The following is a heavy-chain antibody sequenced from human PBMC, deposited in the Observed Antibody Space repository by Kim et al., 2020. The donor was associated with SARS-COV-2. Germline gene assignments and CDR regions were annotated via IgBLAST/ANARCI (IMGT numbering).Heavy chain of an antibody. D-gene: IGHD3-3*01. V-gene: IGHV1-18*04. Sequence: ASVKVSCKASGYTFTSYGISWVRQAPGQGLEWMGWISAYNGNTNYAQKLQGRVTMTTDTSTSTAYMELRSLRSDDTAVYYCARGYYDFWSGTPYAFDIWGQGTMVTVSS. CDR3: ARGYYDFWSGTPYAFDI. CDR2: ISAYNGNT. CDR1: GYTFTSYG. J-gene: IGHJ3*02.